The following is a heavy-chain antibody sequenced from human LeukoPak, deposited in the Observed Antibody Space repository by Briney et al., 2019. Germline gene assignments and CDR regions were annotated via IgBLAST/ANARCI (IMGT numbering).Heavy chain of an antibody. Sequence: SVKVSCKASGGTFSSYAISWVRQAPGQGLEWMGGIIPIFGTANYAQRFQGRVTITADESTSTAYMELSSLRSEDTAVYYCARGTGTTFWFDPWGQGTLVTVSS. V-gene: IGHV1-69*13. CDR1: GGTFSSYA. CDR3: ARGTGTTFWFDP. J-gene: IGHJ5*02. D-gene: IGHD1-1*01. CDR2: IIPIFGTA.